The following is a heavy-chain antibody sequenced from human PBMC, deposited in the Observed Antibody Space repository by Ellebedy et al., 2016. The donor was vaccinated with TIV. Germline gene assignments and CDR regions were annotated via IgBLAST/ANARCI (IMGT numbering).Heavy chain of an antibody. Sequence: GSLRLSCTVSGASISRSSYYWGWIRQPPGKGLEWIGSIYYSGSTDYNPSLKSRVTISADTSKNQISLRLSSVTAADTAVYFCARVRVRYGERHEIDDWGQGTLVTVSS. CDR3: ARVRVRYGERHEIDD. CDR2: IYYSGST. V-gene: IGHV4-39*07. J-gene: IGHJ4*02. D-gene: IGHD3-10*01. CDR1: GASISRSSYY.